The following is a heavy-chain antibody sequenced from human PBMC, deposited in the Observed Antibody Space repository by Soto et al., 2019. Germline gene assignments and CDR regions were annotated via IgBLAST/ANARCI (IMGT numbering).Heavy chain of an antibody. CDR3: ARWGSGTNFYYHYAMDV. CDR2: VNDRGGST. Sequence: EVQLLESGGGLVQPGGSLRLSCSTSGFTFWNFAMAWVRQGPGKGLEWVSTVNDRGGSTYYADSVKGRFTISRDDYENTLHLQMSSLRTDDTAIYYCARWGSGTNFYYHYAMDVW. J-gene: IGHJ6*01. V-gene: IGHV3-23*01. D-gene: IGHD3-16*01. CDR1: GFTFWNFA.